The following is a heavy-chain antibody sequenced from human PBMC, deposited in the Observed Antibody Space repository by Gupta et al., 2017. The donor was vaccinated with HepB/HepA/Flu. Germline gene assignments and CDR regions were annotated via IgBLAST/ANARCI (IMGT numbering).Heavy chain of an antibody. CDR3: ARDPRATIIGVVIDYYYYYMDV. D-gene: IGHD3-3*01. Sequence: GWVSAIGTGGDTYYADSVMGRFTISRDNAKKYLYLQMNSLIAEDIAVYYCARDPRATIIGVVIDYYYYYMDVWGKGTTVTVSS. V-gene: IGHV3-47*02. J-gene: IGHJ6*03. CDR2: IGTGGDT.